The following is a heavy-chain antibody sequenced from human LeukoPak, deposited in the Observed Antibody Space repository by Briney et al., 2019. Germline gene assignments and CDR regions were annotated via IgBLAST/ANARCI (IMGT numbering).Heavy chain of an antibody. D-gene: IGHD3-22*01. CDR1: GFTFSSYS. J-gene: IGHJ4*02. Sequence: TGGSLRLSCAASGFTFSSYSMNWVRQAPGKGLEWVSSISSSSSYIYYADSVRGRFTISRDNAKNSLYLQMNSLRAEDTAVYCARAAPTRTLIGSGADYWGQGIQVTVSS. V-gene: IGHV3-21*01. CDR2: ISSSSSYI. CDR3: ARAAPTRTLIGSGADY.